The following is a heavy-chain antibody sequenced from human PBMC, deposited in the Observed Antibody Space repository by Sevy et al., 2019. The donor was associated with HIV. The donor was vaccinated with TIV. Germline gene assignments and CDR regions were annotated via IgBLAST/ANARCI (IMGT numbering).Heavy chain of an antibody. J-gene: IGHJ4*02. CDR3: TTGFTTSGRAGAFDN. D-gene: IGHD5-12*01. V-gene: IGHV3-30*04. Sequence: GGSLRLSCAASGLTFSNSIIHWVRRAPGKGLEWVSGMSFDGNKSYSDSVKGRFTISRDDSRSTVYLQMSSLRTEDTAVYYCTTGFTTSGRAGAFDNWGQGTLVTVSS. CDR2: MSFDGNK. CDR1: GLTFSNSI.